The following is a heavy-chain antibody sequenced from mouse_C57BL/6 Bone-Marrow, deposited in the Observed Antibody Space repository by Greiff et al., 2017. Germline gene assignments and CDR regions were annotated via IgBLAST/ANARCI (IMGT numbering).Heavy chain of an antibody. D-gene: IGHD2-4*01. CDR2: IDPSDSYT. CDR3: ARGRLRRRRYAMDY. J-gene: IGHJ4*01. V-gene: IGHV1-69*01. CDR1: GYTFTSYW. Sequence: VQLQQPGAELVMPGASVKLSCKASGYTFTSYWMHWVKQRPGQGLEWIGEIDPSDSYTNYHQKFKGKSTLTVDKSSSTAYMQLSSLTSEGSAVYYCARGRLRRRRYAMDYWGQGTSGTVSS.